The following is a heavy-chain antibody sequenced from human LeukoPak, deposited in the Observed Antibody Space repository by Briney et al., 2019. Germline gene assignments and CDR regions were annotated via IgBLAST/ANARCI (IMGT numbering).Heavy chain of an antibody. CDR3: ARGPLEYYSGSGTYYNH. CDR1: GFIFSSYG. Sequence: GGSLRLSCAASGFIFSSYGMHWVRQAPGKGLEWVAVISYDGSNKFYGDSVKGRFTISRDNSKNTLYLQMNSLRVEDTAVYYWARGPLEYYSGSGTYYNHWGQGTLVTVSS. D-gene: IGHD3-10*01. V-gene: IGHV3-30-3*01. J-gene: IGHJ5*02. CDR2: ISYDGSNK.